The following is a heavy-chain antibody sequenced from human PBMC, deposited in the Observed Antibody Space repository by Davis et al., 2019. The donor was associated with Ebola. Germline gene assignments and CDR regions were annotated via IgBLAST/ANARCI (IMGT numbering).Heavy chain of an antibody. CDR2: INHSGST. D-gene: IGHD3-10*01. V-gene: IGHV4-39*07. J-gene: IGHJ4*02. Sequence: SETLSLTCTVSGGSISSSSYYWGWIRQPPGKGLEWIGEINHSGSTNYNPSLKSRVTISVDTSKNQFSLKLSSVTAEDTAVYYCARSWGTIRDYYGSGSYYKLGYWGQGTLVTVSS. CDR3: ARSWGTIRDYYGSGSYYKLGY. CDR1: GGSISSSSYY.